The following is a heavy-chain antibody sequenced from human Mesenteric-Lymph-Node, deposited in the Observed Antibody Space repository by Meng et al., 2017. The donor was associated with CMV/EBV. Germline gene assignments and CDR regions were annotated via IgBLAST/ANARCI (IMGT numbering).Heavy chain of an antibody. CDR3: ARHSALLVTNFDY. CDR2: IYYSGSTY. J-gene: IGHJ4*02. V-gene: IGHV4-39*01. CDR1: GGSISSSSYY. D-gene: IGHD5-18*01. Sequence: QLQLQESGPGLVKPSVTLSLTCAVPGGSISSSSYYWGWIRQPPGKGLEWIGYIYYSGSTYYYNPSLKTRVTISVDTSKNQFSLKLSSVTAADTAVYYCARHSALLVTNFDYWGQGTLVTVSS.